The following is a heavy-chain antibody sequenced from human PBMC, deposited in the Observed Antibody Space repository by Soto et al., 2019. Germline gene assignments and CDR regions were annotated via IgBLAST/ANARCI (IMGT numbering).Heavy chain of an antibody. D-gene: IGHD1-26*01. V-gene: IGHV3-49*03. CDR3: TRKGGSYHYYYGMDV. CDR2: IRSKAYGGTT. Sequence: QAVGSLRLSCTASGFTFGDYAMSWFRQAPGKGLEWVGFIRSKAYGGTTEYAASVKGRFTISRDDSKSIAYLQMNSLKTEDTAVYYCTRKGGSYHYYYGMDVWGQGTTVTVSS. J-gene: IGHJ6*02. CDR1: GFTFGDYA.